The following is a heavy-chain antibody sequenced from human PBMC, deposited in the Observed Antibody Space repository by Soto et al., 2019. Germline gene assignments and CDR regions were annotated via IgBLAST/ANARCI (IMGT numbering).Heavy chain of an antibody. Sequence: ASVKVSCKTSGNTFSSNYIDWVRQAPGQGLEWLGWMNTKNGGTNYAQMFRGWVTMTRDTSITTAYMELKNLKSNDTGVYYCASALGYCSSASCPPDSWGQGTLVTVSS. CDR1: GNTFSSNY. D-gene: IGHD2-2*01. J-gene: IGHJ4*02. CDR3: ASALGYCSSASCPPDS. V-gene: IGHV1-2*04. CDR2: MNTKNGGT.